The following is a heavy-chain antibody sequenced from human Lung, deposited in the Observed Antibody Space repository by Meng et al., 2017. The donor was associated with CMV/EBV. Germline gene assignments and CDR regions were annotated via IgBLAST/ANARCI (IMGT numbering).Heavy chain of an antibody. CDR2: INHRGIT. J-gene: IGHJ4*02. V-gene: IGHV4-34*01. CDR1: GGSFSGYD. D-gene: IGHD3-22*01. Sequence: SXTLSLXCAVYGGSFSGYDWTWVRQSPGKGLEWIGAINHRGITNYNPSLKSRLTISLDTSKNQFSLKLKSWTASDTPVYYWARGSTSVTMLVVVFTAASLSYDSWGQGXLVTVSS. CDR3: ARGSTSVTMLVVVFTAASLSYDS.